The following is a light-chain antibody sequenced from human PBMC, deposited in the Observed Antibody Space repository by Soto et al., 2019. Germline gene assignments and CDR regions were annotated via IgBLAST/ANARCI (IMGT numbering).Light chain of an antibody. CDR2: EAT. V-gene: IGLV2-14*01. Sequence: QSVLTQPPSVSGSPGQSITVSCTGTSSDIGASNFVSWYQHLPGRAPKVIIFEATNRPSGVSDRFSGSKAGIMASLTISGLQADDEGEYFCISYKTDDTFVFGTGTKVTVL. J-gene: IGLJ1*01. CDR3: ISYKTDDTFV. CDR1: SSDIGASNF.